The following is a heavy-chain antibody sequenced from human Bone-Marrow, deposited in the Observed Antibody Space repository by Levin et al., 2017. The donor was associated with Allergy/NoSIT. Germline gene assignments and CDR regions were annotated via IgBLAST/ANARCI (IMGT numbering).Heavy chain of an antibody. Sequence: SCAASGFTFSSYAMSWVRQAPGKGLEWVSAISGSGRSTYYADSVKGRFTISRDNSKNTLYLQMNSLRAEDTAVYYCAKDRTVAGTYQISPYFDYWGQGTLVTVSS. V-gene: IGHV3-23*01. D-gene: IGHD6-19*01. CDR3: AKDRTVAGTYQISPYFDY. J-gene: IGHJ4*02. CDR2: ISGSGRST. CDR1: GFTFSSYA.